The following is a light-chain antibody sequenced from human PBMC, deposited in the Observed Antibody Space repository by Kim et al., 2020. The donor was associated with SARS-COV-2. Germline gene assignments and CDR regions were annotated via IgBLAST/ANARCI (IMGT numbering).Light chain of an antibody. CDR2: YDS. CDR1: NIGSKS. Sequence: SYELTQPPSVSVAPGKTARITCGGNNIGSKSVHWYQQKPGQAPVLVIYYDSDRPSGIPERFSGSNSRNTATLTISRVEAGDEADYYCQVWDSSSDHGVFGGGTQLTVL. V-gene: IGLV3-21*04. CDR3: QVWDSSSDHGV. J-gene: IGLJ3*02.